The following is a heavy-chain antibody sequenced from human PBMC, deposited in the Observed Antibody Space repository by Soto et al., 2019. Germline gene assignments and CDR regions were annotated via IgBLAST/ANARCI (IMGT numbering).Heavy chain of an antibody. V-gene: IGHV3-48*01. J-gene: IGHJ4*02. D-gene: IGHD1-7*01. CDR2: ISSSSSLI. CDR1: GFTFNRYS. Sequence: PGGSLRLSCAASGFTFNRYSMNWVRQAPGKGLEWVSYISSSSSLIYYADSVKGRFTISRDNVKNSLYLQMNSLSADDTAVYFCARISGLELRLWGQGTLVTVSS. CDR3: ARISGLELRL.